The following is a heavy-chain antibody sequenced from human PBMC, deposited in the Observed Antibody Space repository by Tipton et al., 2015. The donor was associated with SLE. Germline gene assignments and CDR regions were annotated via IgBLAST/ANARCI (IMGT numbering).Heavy chain of an antibody. J-gene: IGHJ4*02. CDR3: ARGLYDILTGYYFDY. Sequence: TLSLTCTVSGGSISSYYWSWIRQPPGKGLEWIGYIYYSGSTNYNPSLKSRVTISVDTSKNQSSLKLSSVTAADTAVYYCARGLYDILTGYYFDYWGQGTLVTVSS. V-gene: IGHV4-59*12. D-gene: IGHD3-9*01. CDR2: IYYSGST. CDR1: GGSISSYY.